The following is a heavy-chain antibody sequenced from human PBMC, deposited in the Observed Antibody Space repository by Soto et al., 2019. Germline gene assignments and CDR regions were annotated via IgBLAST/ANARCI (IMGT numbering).Heavy chain of an antibody. Sequence: SETLSLTCTVSGGSISSRNFYWGWIRQPPGKGLEWIGSIYHSESTYYNPSLKSRVTISVDTSKNHFSLSLSSLTASDTAVYYCARGGEAVADYWGQGTMVTVSS. J-gene: IGHJ4*02. CDR1: GGSISSRNFY. CDR3: ARGGEAVADY. V-gene: IGHV4-39*02. CDR2: IYHSEST. D-gene: IGHD6-19*01.